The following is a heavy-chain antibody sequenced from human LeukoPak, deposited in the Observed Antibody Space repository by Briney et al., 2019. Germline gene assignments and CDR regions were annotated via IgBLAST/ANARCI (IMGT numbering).Heavy chain of an antibody. V-gene: IGHV3-74*01. J-gene: IGHJ6*03. Sequence: GGSLRLSCAASGFTFSSYWMHWIRQAPGKGLVWVSRINSDGSSTSYADSVKGRFTISRDNAKNTLYLQMNSLRAEDTAVYYCAKCYVNYYYYYMDVWGKGTTVTVSS. CDR2: INSDGSST. CDR3: AKCYVNYYYYYMDV. D-gene: IGHD2-15*01. CDR1: GFTFSSYW.